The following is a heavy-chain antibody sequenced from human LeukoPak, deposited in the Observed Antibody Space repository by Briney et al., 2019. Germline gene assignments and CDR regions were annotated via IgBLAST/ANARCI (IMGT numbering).Heavy chain of an antibody. CDR2: IKQDGSET. Sequence: GGSLRLSCAASGFTFTSYWMTWVRQTPGRGLEWVANIKQDGSETYYVDSVKGRFTISRDNAKNSLYLQMNSLRAEDTAVYYCATAGDTAMVKGGFDYWGQGTLVTVSS. D-gene: IGHD5-18*01. J-gene: IGHJ4*02. V-gene: IGHV3-7*03. CDR1: GFTFTSYW. CDR3: ATAGDTAMVKGGFDY.